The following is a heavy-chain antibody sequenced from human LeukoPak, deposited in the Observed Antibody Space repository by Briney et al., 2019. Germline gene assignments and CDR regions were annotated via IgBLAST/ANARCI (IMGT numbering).Heavy chain of an antibody. CDR2: IYYSGST. CDR1: GGSISSSSYY. J-gene: IGHJ4*02. Sequence: SETLSLTCTVSGGSISSSSYYWGWIRQPPGKGLEWIGSIYYSGSTYYNPSLKSRVTISVDTSKNQFSLKLSSVTAADTAVYYCASSLIAARGYFDYWGQGTLVTVSS. D-gene: IGHD6-6*01. V-gene: IGHV4-39*01. CDR3: ASSLIAARGYFDY.